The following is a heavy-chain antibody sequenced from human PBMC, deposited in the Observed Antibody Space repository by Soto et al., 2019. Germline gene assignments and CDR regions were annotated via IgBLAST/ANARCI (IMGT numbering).Heavy chain of an antibody. Sequence: QVQLQQWGAGLLKASETLSLTCVVSGGAFSGYFWTWIRQSPGRGLEWIGEISHSGIRNYSPAFQSRVIISVDSSKNHVSLKLSSVTAADSATYFCARGLAYDRPITVAEPFDSWGQGTLVTVSS. D-gene: IGHD6-19*01. CDR3: ARGLAYDRPITVAEPFDS. V-gene: IGHV4-34*02. J-gene: IGHJ4*02. CDR1: GGAFSGYF. CDR2: ISHSGIR.